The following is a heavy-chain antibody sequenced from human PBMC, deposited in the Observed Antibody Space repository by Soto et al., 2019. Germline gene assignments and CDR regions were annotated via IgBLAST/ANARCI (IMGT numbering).Heavy chain of an antibody. CDR1: GYTFNTFV. V-gene: IGHV1-18*01. D-gene: IGHD2-15*01. Sequence: QLLQSAGAVKRPGASVKVSCKASGYTFNTFVVTWVRQAPGEGLEWMGCISGYGGKRDYSRKLQGRLTLTADPSTSTSYMELRNLTADDTAVYYCASGWGKYFGGHDFWGQGTLVTVSS. J-gene: IGHJ4*02. CDR2: ISGYGGKR. CDR3: ASGWGKYFGGHDF.